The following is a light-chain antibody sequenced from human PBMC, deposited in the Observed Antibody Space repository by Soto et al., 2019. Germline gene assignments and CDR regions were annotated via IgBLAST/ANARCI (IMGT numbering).Light chain of an antibody. V-gene: IGKV1-5*03. CDR1: QSINIW. Sequence: DIQMTQSPSTLSASVGDRVTITCRASQSINIWLAWYQQKPGKAPKLLLYKASTLESGVHSRFSGSGSGTEFTLPISSLQPDDFATYYCQQYNDYSPWTFGQGTKVEIK. CDR3: QQYNDYSPWT. J-gene: IGKJ1*01. CDR2: KAS.